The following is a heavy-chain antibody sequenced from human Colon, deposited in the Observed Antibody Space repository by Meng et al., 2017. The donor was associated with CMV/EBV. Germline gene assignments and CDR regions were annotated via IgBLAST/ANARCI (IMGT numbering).Heavy chain of an antibody. D-gene: IGHD3-3*01. CDR2: IRNKAYGGTT. J-gene: IGHJ4*02. CDR3: SRSTYYDFWSGYPRDY. CDR1: GFTFGDYD. Sequence: GGSLRLSCTVSGFTFGDYDMNWVRQAPGKGLEWVGFIRNKAYGGTTEYAASVRGRFTISRDDSKSIAYLQMNSLKTEDTAVYYCSRSTYYDFWSGYPRDYWGQGTLVIVSS. V-gene: IGHV3-49*04.